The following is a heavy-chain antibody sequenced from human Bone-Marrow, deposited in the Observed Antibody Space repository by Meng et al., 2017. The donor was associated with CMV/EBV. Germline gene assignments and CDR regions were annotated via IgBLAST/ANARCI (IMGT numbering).Heavy chain of an antibody. J-gene: IGHJ5*02. V-gene: IGHV4-39*01. Sequence: CAVSGDSRTTTGNDLAWIRQPPGKGLEYIGNIYSGGGTYYNLPLKSRVMMSADTSKNQFSLKLTSVTAADTAKYYCAASCHGGTCDPWGQGILVTVSS. CDR1: GDSRTTTGND. CDR3: AASCHGGTCDP. CDR2: IYSGGGT.